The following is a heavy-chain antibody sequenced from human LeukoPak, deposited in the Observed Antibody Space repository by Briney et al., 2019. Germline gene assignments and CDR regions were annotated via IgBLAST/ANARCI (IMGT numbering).Heavy chain of an antibody. J-gene: IGHJ6*03. D-gene: IGHD3-10*01. Sequence: SVKVSCKASGGTFSSYAISWVRQAPGQGLEWMGRIIPILGTANYAQKFQGRVTITTDESTSTAYMELSSLRSEDTAVYYCARDYMVRGVNTIIPYYYYYMDVWGKGTTVTVSS. CDR1: GGTFSSYA. CDR2: IIPILGTA. V-gene: IGHV1-69*11. CDR3: ARDYMVRGVNTIIPYYYYYMDV.